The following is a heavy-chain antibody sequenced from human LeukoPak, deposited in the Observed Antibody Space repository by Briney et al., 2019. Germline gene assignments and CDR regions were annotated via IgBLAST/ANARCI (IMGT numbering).Heavy chain of an antibody. CDR1: GFTFNSYG. D-gene: IGHD3-10*01. J-gene: IGHJ4*02. CDR2: TSSDLNVK. Sequence: GGSLRLSCAASGFTFNSYGMYWVRQAPGKGLEWVAVTSSDLNVKLYADSVKGRFTISRDNSRSTLYLQMNSLRPEDTAIYYCAREGYYGSGSPPSLYFDYWGQGTLVTVSS. CDR3: AREGYYGSGSPPSLYFDY. V-gene: IGHV3-30*03.